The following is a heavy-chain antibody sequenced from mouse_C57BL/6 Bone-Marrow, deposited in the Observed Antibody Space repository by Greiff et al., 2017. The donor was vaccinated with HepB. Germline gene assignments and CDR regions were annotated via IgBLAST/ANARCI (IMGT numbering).Heavy chain of an antibody. J-gene: IGHJ3*01. CDR1: GFTFSDYY. V-gene: IGHV5-16*01. CDR2: INYDGSST. Sequence: DVMLVESEGGLVQPGSSMKLSCTASGFTFSDYYMAWVRQVPEKGLEWVANINYDGSSTYYLDSLKSRFIISRDNAKNILYLQMSSLKSEDTATYYCARGDDYDLFAYWGQGTLVTVSA. CDR3: ARGDDYDLFAY. D-gene: IGHD2-4*01.